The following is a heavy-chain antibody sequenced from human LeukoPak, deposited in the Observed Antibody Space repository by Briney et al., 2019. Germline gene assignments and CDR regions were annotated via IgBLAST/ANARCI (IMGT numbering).Heavy chain of an antibody. Sequence: TSETLSLTCAVYGESFSGYYWSWIRQPPGKGLEWIGEINHSGSTNYNPSLKSRVTISVDTSKNQFSLKLSSVTAADTAVYYCARAVVAGQAIDYWGQGTLVTVSS. CDR2: INHSGST. D-gene: IGHD6-19*01. CDR1: GESFSGYY. V-gene: IGHV4-34*01. J-gene: IGHJ4*02. CDR3: ARAVVAGQAIDY.